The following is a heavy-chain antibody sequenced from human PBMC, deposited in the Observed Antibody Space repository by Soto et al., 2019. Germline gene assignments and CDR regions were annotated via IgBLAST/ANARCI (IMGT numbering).Heavy chain of an antibody. CDR3: ARGGVTGIVGIFGSPLDI. Sequence: QVQLVESGGGWVQPGRSLRLSCEATGFSFTTYGMHWVRQAPGKGLERVAVIGYDGNNKYYADSVDGGFTISRDNSKNTVYLQMKSLRGDDTAVYYCARGGVTGIVGIFGSPLDIWGQGTVVTVSS. V-gene: IGHV3-33*01. J-gene: IGHJ3*02. CDR2: IGYDGNNK. D-gene: IGHD1-1*01. CDR1: GFSFTTYG.